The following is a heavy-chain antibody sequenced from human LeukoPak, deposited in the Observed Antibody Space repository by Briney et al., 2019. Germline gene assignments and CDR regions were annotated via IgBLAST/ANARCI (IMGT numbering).Heavy chain of an antibody. CDR1: GGSFSGYY. J-gene: IGHJ4*02. V-gene: IGHV4-34*01. Sequence: SETLSLTCAVYGGSFSGYYWSWIRQPPGKGLEWIGEINHSGSTNYNPSLKSRVTISVDTSKNQFSLKLSSVTAADTAVYYCAMGIAAAGTNYWGQGTLVSVSS. CDR2: INHSGST. D-gene: IGHD6-13*01. CDR3: AMGIAAAGTNY.